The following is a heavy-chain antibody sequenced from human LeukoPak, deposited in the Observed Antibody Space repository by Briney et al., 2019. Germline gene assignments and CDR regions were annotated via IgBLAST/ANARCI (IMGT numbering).Heavy chain of an antibody. CDR2: INSDGSTT. Sequence: GGSLRLSCAASGFTFSSHWMHWVRHAPGKGLAWVSRINSDGSTTTYADSVKGRFTISGDNANNTLYLQMNSLRAEDTAVYYCARERTSGWDAFDFWGQGTLVTVSS. CDR3: ARERTSGWDAFDF. D-gene: IGHD6-19*01. V-gene: IGHV3-74*01. J-gene: IGHJ4*02. CDR1: GFTFSSHW.